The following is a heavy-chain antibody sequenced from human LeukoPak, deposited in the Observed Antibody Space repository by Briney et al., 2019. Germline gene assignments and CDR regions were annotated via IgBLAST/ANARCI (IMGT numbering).Heavy chain of an antibody. CDR3: AREASQDYFDY. J-gene: IGHJ4*02. CDR2: INGDGSRT. Sequence: PGGSLRLSCIASGFSFSGHWMHWARQLPGKGLVWVSRINGDGSRTYYADSVKGRFTISRDNAKNTLHVQMNGLRAEDTAVYYCAREASQDYFDYWGQGTLVAVSS. V-gene: IGHV3-74*01. CDR1: GFSFSGHW.